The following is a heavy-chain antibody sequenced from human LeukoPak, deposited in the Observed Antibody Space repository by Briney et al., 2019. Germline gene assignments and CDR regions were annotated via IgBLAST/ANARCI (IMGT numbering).Heavy chain of an antibody. D-gene: IGHD2-21*02. CDR3: ARETGVVTAMTAFDI. V-gene: IGHV1-69*05. CDR2: IIPIFGTA. CDR1: GGTFSSYA. J-gene: IGHJ3*02. Sequence: SVKVSCKASGGTFSSYAISWVRQAPGQGLEWMGGIIPIFGTANYAQKFQGRVTITTDESTSTAYMELSSLRSEDTAVYYCARETGVVTAMTAFDIWGQGTMVTVSS.